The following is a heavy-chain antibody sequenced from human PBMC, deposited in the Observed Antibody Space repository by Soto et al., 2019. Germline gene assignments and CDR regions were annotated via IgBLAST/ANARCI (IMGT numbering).Heavy chain of an antibody. J-gene: IGHJ4*02. Sequence: PSETLSLTCAVSGASIITQNYYNWIRQTAGRGLEWIGRVSPSGHTQYRSSFETRVTISVDMSTNQFFLELRYVTAADTAVYYCARESGENWSYEAYWGQGTQVTVSS. CDR1: GASIITQNY. D-gene: IGHD1-7*01. CDR3: ARESGENWSYEAY. CDR2: VSPSGHT. V-gene: IGHV4-4*07.